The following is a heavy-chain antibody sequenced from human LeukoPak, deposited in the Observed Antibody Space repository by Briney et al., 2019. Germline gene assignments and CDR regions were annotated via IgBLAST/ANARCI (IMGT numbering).Heavy chain of an antibody. CDR3: ARDSSTWYSDYYYYMDV. CDR2: FNPKSGDT. J-gene: IGHJ6*03. CDR1: RYIFSSYG. Sequence: GASVKVSCKASRYIFSSYGISWVRQVPGQGLEWMGWFNPKSGDTNYPQKFQGRVTMTGDTSTSTAYMELSSLRSDDTARYFCARDSSTWYSDYYYYMDVWGKGTTVTVSS. V-gene: IGHV1-2*02. D-gene: IGHD2/OR15-2a*01.